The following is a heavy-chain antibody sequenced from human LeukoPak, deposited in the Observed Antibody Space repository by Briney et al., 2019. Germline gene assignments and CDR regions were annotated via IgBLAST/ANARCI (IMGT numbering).Heavy chain of an antibody. Sequence: ASVKVSCKASGYTFTSYGISWVRQAPGQGLEWMGWINPNSGGTNYAQKFQGRVTMTRDTSISTAYMELSRLRSDDTAVYYCARERYDSSGYYLTPDYWGQGTLVTVSS. V-gene: IGHV1-2*02. J-gene: IGHJ4*02. D-gene: IGHD3-22*01. CDR1: GYTFTSYG. CDR3: ARERYDSSGYYLTPDY. CDR2: INPNSGGT.